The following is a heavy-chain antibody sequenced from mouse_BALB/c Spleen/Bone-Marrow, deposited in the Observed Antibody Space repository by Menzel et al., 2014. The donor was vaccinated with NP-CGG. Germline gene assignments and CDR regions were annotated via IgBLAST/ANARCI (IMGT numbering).Heavy chain of an antibody. V-gene: IGHV7-1*02. CDR2: SRNKAKYYTT. D-gene: IGHD2-10*02. J-gene: IGHJ3*01. Sequence: EVMLVESGGGLVQPGDSLRLSCATSGFTFSDFYMEWVRQPPGKRLEWIAASRNKAKYYTTEYSASVKGRFIVSGDTSQSVLYLQMNALRAGDTAIYYCARDVGYGNYFVYWGQGTLVTVSA. CDR1: GFTFSDFY. CDR3: ARDVGYGNYFVY.